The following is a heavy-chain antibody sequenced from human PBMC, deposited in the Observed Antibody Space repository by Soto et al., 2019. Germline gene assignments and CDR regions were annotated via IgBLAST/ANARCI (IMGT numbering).Heavy chain of an antibody. CDR1: GFTFSSYS. CDR3: AREARPGSYYYYYYMDV. J-gene: IGHJ6*03. CDR2: ISSSSSTI. D-gene: IGHD6-6*01. V-gene: IGHV3-48*01. Sequence: GGSLRLSCAASGFTFSSYSMNWVRQAPGKGLEWVSYISSSSSTIYYADSVKGRFTISRDNAKNSLYLQMNSLRAEDTAVYYCAREARPGSYYYYYYMDVWGKGTTVTVSS.